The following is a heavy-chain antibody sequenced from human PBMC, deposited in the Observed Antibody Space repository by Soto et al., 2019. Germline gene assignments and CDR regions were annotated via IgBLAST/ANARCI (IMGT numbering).Heavy chain of an antibody. D-gene: IGHD2-15*01. CDR3: ARFFVYCSGGACSSLDY. J-gene: IGHJ4*02. Sequence: GGSLRLSCAVSGFTFSSHTMNWVRQAPGKGLEWVSSISSSSTYIYYADSVKGRFTISRDNAKNSLYLQMNSLRAGDTAVYHCARFFVYCSGGACSSLDYWGQGTLVTVSS. CDR2: ISSSSTYI. CDR1: GFTFSSHT. V-gene: IGHV3-21*01.